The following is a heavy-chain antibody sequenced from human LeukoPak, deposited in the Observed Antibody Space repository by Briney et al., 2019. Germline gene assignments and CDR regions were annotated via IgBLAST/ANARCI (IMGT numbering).Heavy chain of an antibody. CDR3: ARDGMDV. J-gene: IGHJ6*02. CDR1: GGSISSYH. V-gene: IGHV4-59*01. Sequence: PSETLSLTCTVSGGSISSYHWSWIRQPPGKGLEWIGYIYYSGSTNYNPSLKSRVTISVDTSKNQFSLKLRSVTAADTAVYYCARDGMDVWGQGTTVTVSS. CDR2: IYYSGST.